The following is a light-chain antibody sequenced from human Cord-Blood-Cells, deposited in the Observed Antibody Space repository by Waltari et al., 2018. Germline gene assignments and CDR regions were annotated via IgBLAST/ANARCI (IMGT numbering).Light chain of an antibody. J-gene: IGKJ2*01. CDR1: QSISRY. CDR3: QQSYSTPRYT. V-gene: IGKV1-39*01. Sequence: DIQMTQSPSSLSASVGDRVTITCRASQSISRYLNWYQQKQGKAPKLLIYAASSLQSGVPSMFRGSGSRTDFTLTISSLKPEDFATYYCQQSYSTPRYTFGQGTKLEIK. CDR2: AAS.